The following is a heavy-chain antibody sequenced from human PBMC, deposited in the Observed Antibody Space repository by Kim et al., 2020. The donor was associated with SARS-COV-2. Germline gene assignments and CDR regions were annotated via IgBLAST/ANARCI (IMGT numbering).Heavy chain of an antibody. CDR3: ARERPAMILYNWNYTSHY. CDR2: IYYSGST. CDR1: GGSISSYY. D-gene: IGHD1-7*01. Sequence: SETLSLTCTVSGGSISSYYWSWIRQPPGKGLEWIGYIYYSGSTNYNPSLKSRVTISVDTSKNQFSLKLSSVTAADTAVYYCARERPAMILYNWNYTSHY. J-gene: IGHJ6*01. V-gene: IGHV4-59*13.